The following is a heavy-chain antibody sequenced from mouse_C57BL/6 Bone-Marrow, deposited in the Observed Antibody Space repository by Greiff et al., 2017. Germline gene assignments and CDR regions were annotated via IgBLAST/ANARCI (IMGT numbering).Heavy chain of an antibody. D-gene: IGHD1-1*01. CDR2: MYPRDGST. V-gene: IGHV1-85*01. CDR3: ARLEFDGSSGDWYFDV. CDR1: GCTFTSYD. J-gene: IGHJ1*03. Sequence: VQLQQSGPELVQPGASVKLSCKASGCTFTSYDINWVKQRPGQGLEWIGWMYPRDGSTKYNEQFKGKATLTVDTSSSTAYMELHSLTSEDSAVYFCARLEFDGSSGDWYFDVWGTGTTVTVSS.